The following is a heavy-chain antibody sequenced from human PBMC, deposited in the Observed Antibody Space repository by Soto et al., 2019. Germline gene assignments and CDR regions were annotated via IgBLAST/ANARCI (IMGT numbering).Heavy chain of an antibody. J-gene: IGHJ3*01. CDR1: GFTFSIYA. V-gene: IGHV3-30*04. CDR2: VSYDGRNI. CDR3: ARDGIGSSRYLRSDAFDL. Sequence: GGSLRLSCAASGFTFSIYAMHWVHQAPGKGLEWVAIVSYDGRNIDYADSVKGRFTISRDNSKNMRYVQMSSLRVEDTATYHCARDGIGSSRYLRSDAFDLWGRGTMVTVSS. D-gene: IGHD6-13*01.